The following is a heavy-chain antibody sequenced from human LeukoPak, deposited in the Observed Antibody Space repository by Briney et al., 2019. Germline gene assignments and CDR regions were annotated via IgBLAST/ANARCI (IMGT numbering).Heavy chain of an antibody. D-gene: IGHD3-10*01. V-gene: IGHV4-39*01. Sequence: SDTLSLTCTVAGGSVSSSSYYWGWIRQPPMNGLEWIGSIYYSVTTEYNLALKSRVTISVGTSRNQCSLKLSSVTAADTAVYYSARHQSYGSATYYATSDNWGQGILVTVSS. CDR2: IYYSVTT. CDR1: GGSVSSSSYY. CDR3: ARHQSYGSATYYATSDN. J-gene: IGHJ4*02.